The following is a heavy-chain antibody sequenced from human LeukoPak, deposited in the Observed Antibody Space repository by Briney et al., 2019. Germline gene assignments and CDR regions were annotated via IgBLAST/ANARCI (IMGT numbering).Heavy chain of an antibody. CDR3: ARGFGYDIADY. Sequence: SETLSLTRTVSGGSISSVAHYWTWIRQPPGGGLEWMGFITLYSDTTSYNPSLKSRLMISIDTSKNQFSLTLTSVTAADTAVYFCARGFGYDIADYWGQGILVTVSS. CDR2: ITLYSDTT. CDR1: GGSISSVAHY. D-gene: IGHD2-2*01. J-gene: IGHJ4*02. V-gene: IGHV4-30-4*01.